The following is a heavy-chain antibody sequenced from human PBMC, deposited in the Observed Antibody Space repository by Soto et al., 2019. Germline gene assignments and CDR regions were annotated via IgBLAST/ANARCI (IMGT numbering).Heavy chain of an antibody. V-gene: IGHV1-3*01. Sequence: ASVKVSCKASGYTFTSYAMQWVRQAPGQRLEWMGWINAGNGNTKYSQKFQGRVTITRDTSASTAYMELSSLRSEDTAVYYCAREYYDFWSGFEDYYYGMDVWGQGTTVTVSS. CDR1: GYTFTSYA. J-gene: IGHJ6*02. CDR2: INAGNGNT. CDR3: AREYYDFWSGFEDYYYGMDV. D-gene: IGHD3-3*01.